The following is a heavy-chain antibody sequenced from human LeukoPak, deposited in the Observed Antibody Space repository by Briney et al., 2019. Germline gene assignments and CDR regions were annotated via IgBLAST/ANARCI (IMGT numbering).Heavy chain of an antibody. CDR3: AKESGLRFLEWLFDAFDI. CDR2: ISGSSDYI. CDR1: GFTFSSYA. D-gene: IGHD3-3*01. Sequence: GGSLRLSCAASGFTFSSYAMTWVRQAPGKGLEWVSSISGSSDYIFYADSVKGRFTISRDNSKNTLYLQMNSLRAEDTAVYYCAKESGLRFLEWLFDAFDIWGQGTMVTVSS. J-gene: IGHJ3*02. V-gene: IGHV3-23*01.